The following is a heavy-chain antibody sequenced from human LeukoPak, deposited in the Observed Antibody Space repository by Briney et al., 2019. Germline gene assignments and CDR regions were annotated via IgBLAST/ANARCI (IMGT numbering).Heavy chain of an antibody. Sequence: ASVKVSCKASGYTFTGYYIHWVRQAPGQGLEWMGWVNPNINGTNYAQKFQGRVTMTGDRSISTAYMELSRLRSDDTAVYYCARERTPGSGYGVDYWGQGTVVTVSS. D-gene: IGHD6-25*01. J-gene: IGHJ4*02. V-gene: IGHV1-2*02. CDR2: VNPNINGT. CDR1: GYTFTGYY. CDR3: ARERTPGSGYGVDY.